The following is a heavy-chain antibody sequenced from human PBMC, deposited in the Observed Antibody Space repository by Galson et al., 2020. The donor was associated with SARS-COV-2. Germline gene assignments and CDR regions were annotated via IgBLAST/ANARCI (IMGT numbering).Heavy chain of an antibody. V-gene: IGHV5-51*01. CDR3: ATHPLYYDDTSGYYELDY. Sequence: GESLKISCPGSGHTFTYYWIGWVRQRPGKGLEWMGIIYPGDSDTRYSPSFQGLVTISADQSISTAYLQWSSLKASDTAIYYCATHPLYYDDTSGYYELDYWGQGTLVTVSS. D-gene: IGHD3-22*01. CDR2: IYPGDSDT. J-gene: IGHJ4*02. CDR1: GHTFTYYW.